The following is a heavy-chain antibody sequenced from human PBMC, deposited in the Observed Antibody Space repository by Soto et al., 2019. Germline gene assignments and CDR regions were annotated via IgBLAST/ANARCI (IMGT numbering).Heavy chain of an antibody. CDR2: INHSGNT. Sequence: SETLCLTCAVYGGSFSTYYGNWIRQPPGKGLEWIGEINHSGNTQYNPSLKSRVTMSLDTSKNQFSLKLSSVTAADTAVYYCARVEDYYDSSGYPLGYYFDYWGQGTLVTVSS. D-gene: IGHD3-22*01. CDR3: ARVEDYYDSSGYPLGYYFDY. CDR1: GGSFSTYY. V-gene: IGHV4-34*01. J-gene: IGHJ4*02.